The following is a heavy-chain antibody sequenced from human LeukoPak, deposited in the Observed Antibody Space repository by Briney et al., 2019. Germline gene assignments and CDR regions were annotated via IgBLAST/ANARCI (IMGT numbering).Heavy chain of an antibody. Sequence: ALETLSLTCAVSGGSVSNGAYSWNWIRQPPGKGLEWIGYIYHTGSTYYNPSLKNRVTVSVDTSKNQFSLKLSSVTAADTAVYYCARGLLGPQYFGLWGRGTLATVSS. CDR2: IYHTGST. CDR1: GGSVSNGAYS. V-gene: IGHV4-30-2*01. CDR3: ARGLLGPQYFGL. D-gene: IGHD3-16*01. J-gene: IGHJ2*01.